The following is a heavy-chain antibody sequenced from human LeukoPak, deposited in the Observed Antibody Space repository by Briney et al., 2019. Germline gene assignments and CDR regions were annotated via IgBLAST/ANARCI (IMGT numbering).Heavy chain of an antibody. CDR2: IHPGDSST. J-gene: IGHJ4*02. V-gene: IGHV5-51*01. D-gene: IGHD6-13*01. Sequence: GESLKISCKGFGYNFSNYWIGWVRQMPGKGLEWMGIIHPGDSSTRYSPSFQGQVTISADKSISTAYLQWSSLKASDTAMYYCARHREYGLKLVSFDYWGQGTLVTVSS. CDR1: GYNFSNYW. CDR3: ARHREYGLKLVSFDY.